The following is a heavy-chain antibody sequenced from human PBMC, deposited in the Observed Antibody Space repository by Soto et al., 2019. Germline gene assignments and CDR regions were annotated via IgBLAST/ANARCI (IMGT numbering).Heavy chain of an antibody. V-gene: IGHV1-2*02. Sequence: ASVKVSCKASGYTFTGYYMHWVRQAPGQGLEWMGWINPNSGGTNYAQKFQGRVTMTRDTSISTAYMELSRLRSDDTAVYYCARGRIVGARMFDYWGQGTLVTVSS. CDR1: GYTFTGYY. D-gene: IGHD1-26*01. J-gene: IGHJ4*02. CDR2: INPNSGGT. CDR3: ARGRIVGARMFDY.